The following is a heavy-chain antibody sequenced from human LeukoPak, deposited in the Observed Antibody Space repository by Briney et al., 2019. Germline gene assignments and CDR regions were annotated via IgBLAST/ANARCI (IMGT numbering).Heavy chain of an antibody. Sequence: ASVKVSCKASGYTFTGYYIHWVRQAPGQGLEWMGWINPNSGGTNYAQKFQGRVTMTRDTSTSTVYMELSSLRSEDTAVYYCARDRYCSGGSCYSGWFDPWGQGTLVTVSS. CDR1: GYTFTGYY. CDR2: INPNSGGT. D-gene: IGHD2-15*01. CDR3: ARDRYCSGGSCYSGWFDP. V-gene: IGHV1-2*02. J-gene: IGHJ5*02.